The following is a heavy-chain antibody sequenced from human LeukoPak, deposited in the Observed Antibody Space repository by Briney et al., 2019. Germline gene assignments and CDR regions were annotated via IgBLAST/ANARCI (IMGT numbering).Heavy chain of an antibody. J-gene: IGHJ5*02. CDR1: GGSFSGYY. CDR2: INHSGST. CDR3: ARGSSSSWYWFDP. Sequence: SETLSLTCAVYGGSFSGYYWSWLRQPPGKGLDWIGEINHSGSTNYNPSLKSRVTISVDASKNQFSLKLSSVTAADTAVYYCARGSSSSWYWFDPWGQGTLVTVSS. D-gene: IGHD6-13*01. V-gene: IGHV4-34*01.